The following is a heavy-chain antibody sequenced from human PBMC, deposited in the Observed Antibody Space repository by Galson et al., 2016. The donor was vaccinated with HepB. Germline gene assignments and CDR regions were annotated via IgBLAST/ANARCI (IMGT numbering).Heavy chain of an antibody. J-gene: IGHJ4*02. CDR2: ISGSGGRT. CDR3: ARSQWFGELFYFDS. V-gene: IGHV3-23*01. CDR1: GFTFRSYD. D-gene: IGHD3-10*01. Sequence: SLRLSCAASGFTFRSYDMGWVRQAPGKGLEWVSTISGSGGRTYYADSVKGRLTISRDNSKNTLYLQMSSLRAEDTAVYYCARSQWFGELFYFDSWGQGTLVTVSS.